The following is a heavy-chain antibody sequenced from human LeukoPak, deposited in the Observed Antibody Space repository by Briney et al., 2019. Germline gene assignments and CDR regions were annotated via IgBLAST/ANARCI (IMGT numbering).Heavy chain of an antibody. CDR2: IYYSGST. D-gene: IGHD3-22*01. CDR1: GGSVSSGSYY. V-gene: IGHV4-61*01. J-gene: IGHJ4*02. Sequence: SETLSLTCTVSGGSVSSGSYYWSWIRQPPGKGLEWIGYIYYSGSTNYNPSLKSRVTISVDTSENQFSLKLNSVTAADTAVYYCARGFSGYYSFDYWGQGTLVTVSS. CDR3: ARGFSGYYSFDY.